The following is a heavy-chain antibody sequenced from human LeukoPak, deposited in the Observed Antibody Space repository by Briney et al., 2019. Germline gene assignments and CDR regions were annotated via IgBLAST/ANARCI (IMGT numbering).Heavy chain of an antibody. J-gene: IGHJ4*02. CDR1: GDSISSNNW. CDR3: ARDLPDRDDSSGYYPSGFDY. Sequence: SETLSLTCAVSGDSISSNNWWSWVRQPPGKGLEWIGEIYHSGSTNYNPSLKSRVTISVEKSKNQCSLQLNSVPPEDTAVYYCARDLPDRDDSSGYYPSGFDYWGQGTLVTVSS. D-gene: IGHD3-22*01. CDR2: IYHSGST. V-gene: IGHV4-4*02.